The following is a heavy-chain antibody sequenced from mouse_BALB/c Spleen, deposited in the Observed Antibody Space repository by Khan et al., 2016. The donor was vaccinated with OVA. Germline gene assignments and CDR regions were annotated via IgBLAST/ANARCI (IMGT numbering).Heavy chain of an antibody. D-gene: IGHD2-4*01. CDR3: TRDGTLRRFAY. J-gene: IGHJ3*01. Sequence: EVELVESGGGLVKPGGSLKLSCAASGFTFSSYTMSWVRQTPEKRLEWVATISSGGSYTYYPDSVKGRFTISRDNAKNTLYRQMSSLKSEDTAMYYCTRDGTLRRFAYWGQGTLVTVSA. V-gene: IGHV5-6-4*01. CDR1: GFTFSSYT. CDR2: ISSGGSYT.